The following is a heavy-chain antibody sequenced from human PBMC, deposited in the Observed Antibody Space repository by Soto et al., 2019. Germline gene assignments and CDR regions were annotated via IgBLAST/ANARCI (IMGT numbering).Heavy chain of an antibody. J-gene: IGHJ3*02. CDR1: GFTFSDYY. D-gene: IGHD6-19*01. CDR2: ISSSSSYT. V-gene: IGHV3-11*05. CDR3: ARTIAVAGTGAAFDI. Sequence: QVQLVESGGGLVKPGGSLRLSCAASGFTFSDYYMSWIRQAPGKGLEWVSYISSSSSYTNYADSVKGRFTISRDNAKNSLYLQMNSLRAEDTAVYYCARTIAVAGTGAAFDIWGQGTMVTVSS.